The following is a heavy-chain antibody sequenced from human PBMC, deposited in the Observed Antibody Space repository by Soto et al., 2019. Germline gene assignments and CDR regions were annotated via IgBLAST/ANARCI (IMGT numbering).Heavy chain of an antibody. J-gene: IGHJ5*02. CDR2: IHPGTGGT. CDR3: APETTNGIPWFDP. V-gene: IGHV1-46*01. D-gene: IGHD2-21*01. Sequence: ASVKVSCTTSGYPFTGCHMNWVRHAPGHGLEWLGTIHPGTGGTSSAQKFQGRVPMNSDRSTSTVYLELSSLRSEDTAFYYRAPETTNGIPWFDPRGQGTRVTVSS. CDR1: GYPFTGCH.